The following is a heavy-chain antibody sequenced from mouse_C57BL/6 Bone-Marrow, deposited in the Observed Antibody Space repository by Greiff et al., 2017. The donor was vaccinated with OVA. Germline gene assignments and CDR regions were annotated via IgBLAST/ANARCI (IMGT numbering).Heavy chain of an antibody. D-gene: IGHD2-4*01. J-gene: IGHJ2*01. CDR1: GYTFTDYE. Sequence: QVQLKQSGAELVRPGASVTLSCKASGYTFTDYEMHWVKQTPVHGLEWIGAIDPETGGTAYNQKFKGKAILTADKSSSTAYMELRSLTSEDSAVYYCTSPMITMDYWGQGTTLTVSS. V-gene: IGHV1-15*01. CDR3: TSPMITMDY. CDR2: IDPETGGT.